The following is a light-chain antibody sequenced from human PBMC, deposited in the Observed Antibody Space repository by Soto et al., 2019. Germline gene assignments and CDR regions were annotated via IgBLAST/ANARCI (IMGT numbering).Light chain of an antibody. CDR2: EGS. CDR3: CSYSASSTFVL. J-gene: IGLJ2*01. Sequence: QSVLTQPASVSGSPGQSITISCTGTSSDVGSYNLVSWYQQHPGKAPQLMIYEGSKRPSGVSNRFSGSKSGNTASLTISGLQAEDEADYYCCSYSASSTFVLFGGGTKLTVL. CDR1: SSDVGSYNL. V-gene: IGLV2-23*03.